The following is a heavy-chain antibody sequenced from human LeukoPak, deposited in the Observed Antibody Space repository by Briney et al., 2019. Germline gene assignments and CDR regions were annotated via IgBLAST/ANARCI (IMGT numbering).Heavy chain of an antibody. V-gene: IGHV3-48*04. CDR1: GFTFSSYG. Sequence: WGSLRLSCAASGFTFSSYGMHWVRQAPGKGLEWVSYISTTGSTKYYADSVKGRFTISRDNAKNSLYLQTNSLRAEDTAVYYCARVPTTVTYTDYWGQGTLVTVSS. CDR3: ARVPTTVTYTDY. D-gene: IGHD4-17*01. CDR2: ISTTGSTK. J-gene: IGHJ4*02.